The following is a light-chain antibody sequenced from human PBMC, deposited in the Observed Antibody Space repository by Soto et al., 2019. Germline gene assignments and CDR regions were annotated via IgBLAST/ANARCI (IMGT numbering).Light chain of an antibody. Sequence: EIVLTQSPGTLSLSPGERATLSCRASQSVSATYLAWYQQKPGQAPRLVIFGASSRATGIPDRFSGSGSGTDFTHTISRLEPEDFAVYYCQQYGGSSRTFGQGTKVEIK. CDR3: QQYGGSSRT. CDR1: QSVSATY. V-gene: IGKV3-20*01. CDR2: GAS. J-gene: IGKJ1*01.